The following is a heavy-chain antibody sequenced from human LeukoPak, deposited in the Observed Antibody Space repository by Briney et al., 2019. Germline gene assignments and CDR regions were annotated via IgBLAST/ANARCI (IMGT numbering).Heavy chain of an antibody. J-gene: IGHJ4*02. CDR1: GLTFSSYA. D-gene: IGHD6-19*01. CDR2: ISSGHSYI. V-gene: IGHV3-21*01. CDR3: ATETAVAVHFDY. Sequence: PGGSLRLSCAASGLTFSSYAMSWVRQAPGKGLEWVSSISSGHSYIYYADSLKGRFTISRDNAKNSLYLQMNSLRAEDTAVYYCATETAVAVHFDYWGQGTLVTVSS.